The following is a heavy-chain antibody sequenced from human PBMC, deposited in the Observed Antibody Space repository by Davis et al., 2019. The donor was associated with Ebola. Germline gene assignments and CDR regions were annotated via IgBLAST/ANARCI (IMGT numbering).Heavy chain of an antibody. CDR2: ISSSGSTI. D-gene: IGHD5-12*01. CDR3: ARGDSSGYDLEYYFDY. V-gene: IGHV3-11*01. Sequence: PGGSLRLSCAASGFTFSDYYMSWIRQAPGKGLEWVSYISSSGSTIYYADSVKGRFTISRDNAKNSLYLQMNSLRAEDTAVYYCARGDSSGYDLEYYFDYWGQGTLVTVSS. CDR1: GFTFSDYY. J-gene: IGHJ4*02.